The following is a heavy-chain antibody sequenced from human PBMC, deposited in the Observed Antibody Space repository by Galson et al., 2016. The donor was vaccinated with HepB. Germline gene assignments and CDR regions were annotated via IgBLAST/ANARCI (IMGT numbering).Heavy chain of an antibody. V-gene: IGHV3-23*01. CDR2: ISGGGTT. D-gene: IGHD6-19*01. Sequence: SLRLSCASSGFSVSSSAMSWVRQAPGKGLEWVSSISGGGTTYYADSVRGRFSISRDRSTNTVLVQMNSLRVEDTAVYYCARCSVYRSGWCNSFDPWGQGTPVTVAS. J-gene: IGHJ5*02. CDR3: ARCSVYRSGWCNSFDP. CDR1: GFSVSSSA.